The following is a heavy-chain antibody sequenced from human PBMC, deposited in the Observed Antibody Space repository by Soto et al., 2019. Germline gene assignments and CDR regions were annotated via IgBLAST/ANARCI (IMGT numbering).Heavy chain of an antibody. D-gene: IGHD2-15*01. J-gene: IGHJ3*02. Sequence: PGESLKISCKGSGYSFSGYWIAWVRQMPGKGLEWMGIIYPGDSKTRYSPSFQEQVTISADKSVSTAYLQWSSLKASDTAMYYCANPPYSDSFDIWGQGTMVTVS. CDR1: GYSFSGYW. V-gene: IGHV5-51*01. CDR2: IYPGDSKT. CDR3: ANPPYSDSFDI.